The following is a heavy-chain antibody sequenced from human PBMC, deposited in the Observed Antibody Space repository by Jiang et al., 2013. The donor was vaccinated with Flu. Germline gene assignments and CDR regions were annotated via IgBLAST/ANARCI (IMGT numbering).Heavy chain of an antibody. CDR1: GFTFSTYW. CDR2: INSDGSSR. Sequence: GSLRLSCAASGFTFSTYWMHWVRQTPGKGLVWVSRINSDGSSRKYADSVKGRFTISRDNAKNTLFLQMNSLRAEDTAVYYCASDPVETGDSYFDYWGQGTLVTVSS. D-gene: IGHD7-27*01. CDR3: ASDPVETGDSYFDY. J-gene: IGHJ4*02. V-gene: IGHV3-74*01.